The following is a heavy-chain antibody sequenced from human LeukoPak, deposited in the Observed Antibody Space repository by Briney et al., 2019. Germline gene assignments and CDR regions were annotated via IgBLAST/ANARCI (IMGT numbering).Heavy chain of an antibody. V-gene: IGHV4-59*08. CDR3: ARAVFGRFDY. Sequence: SETLSLTCTVSGGSMSPYHWGWIRQPPGKGLEWTGYIYYSGSTNYNPSLKSRVTISVDTSKNQFSLKLSSVTAADTAIYYCARAVFGRFDYWGQGTLVTVSS. CDR2: IYYSGST. J-gene: IGHJ4*02. D-gene: IGHD3-16*01. CDR1: GGSMSPYH.